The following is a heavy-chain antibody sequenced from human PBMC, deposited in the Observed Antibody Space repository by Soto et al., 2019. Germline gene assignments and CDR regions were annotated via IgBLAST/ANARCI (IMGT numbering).Heavy chain of an antibody. CDR1: GYTFTNYA. Sequence: GASVKVSCKASGYTFTNYAMHWVRQAPGQRLEWMGWINAGNGNTKYSQKLQGRVTMTTDTSTSTAYMELRSLRSDDTAVYYCARDGTLFGGGNFDYWGQGTLVTVSS. D-gene: IGHD3-16*01. V-gene: IGHV1-3*01. CDR3: ARDGTLFGGGNFDY. J-gene: IGHJ4*02. CDR2: INAGNGNT.